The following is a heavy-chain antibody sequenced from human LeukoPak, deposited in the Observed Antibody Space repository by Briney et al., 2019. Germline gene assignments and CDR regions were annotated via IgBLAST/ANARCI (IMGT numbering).Heavy chain of an antibody. J-gene: IGHJ4*02. V-gene: IGHV1-24*01. D-gene: IGHD3-10*01. CDR2: FDPEDGET. CDR1: GYTLTELS. Sequence: ASVKVSCKVSGYTLTELSMHWVRQAPGKGLEGMGGFDPEDGETIYAQKFQGRVTMTEDTSTDTAYMELSSLRSEDTAVYYCATVGARITTRVGNYWGQGTLVTVSS. CDR3: ATVGARITTRVGNY.